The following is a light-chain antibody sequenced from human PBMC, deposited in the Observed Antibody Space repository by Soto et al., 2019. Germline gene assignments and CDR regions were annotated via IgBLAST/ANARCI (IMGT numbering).Light chain of an antibody. CDR3: QQYNNWTCGGGDRT. Sequence: EIVMTQSPATLSVSPGERATLSCRASQSVNSNLAWYQQKPGQAPRLLIYGASTRATGIPARFSGSGSGTEFTLVISSLQSEDFAIYYCQQYNNWTCGGGDRTFGQGTKVELK. CDR2: GAS. CDR1: QSVNSN. V-gene: IGKV3D-15*01. J-gene: IGKJ1*01.